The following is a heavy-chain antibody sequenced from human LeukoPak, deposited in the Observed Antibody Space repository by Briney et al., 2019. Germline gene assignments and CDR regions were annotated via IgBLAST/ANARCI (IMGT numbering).Heavy chain of an antibody. CDR1: GGSFSGYY. J-gene: IGHJ4*02. CDR3: ARGPHQHWPLGQF. Sequence: SETLSLTCAVYGGSFSGYYWSWIRQPPGKGLEWIGEINHSVSTNYSPSLRSRLTISVDTSKNQFSVTLTSVTVADTAVYYCARGPHQHWPLGQFWGQGSLVTVSS. D-gene: IGHD2-2*01. CDR2: INHSVST. V-gene: IGHV4-34*01.